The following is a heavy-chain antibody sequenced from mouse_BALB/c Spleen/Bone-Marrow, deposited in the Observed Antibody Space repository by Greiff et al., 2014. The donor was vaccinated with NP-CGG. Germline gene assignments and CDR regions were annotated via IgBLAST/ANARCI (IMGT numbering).Heavy chain of an antibody. CDR2: VDPANGNT. J-gene: IGHJ2*01. CDR3: ARYRLGTYFDY. D-gene: IGHD2-14*01. Sequence: ESGAELVKPGASVKLSCTASGFNFKDTYMHWVKQRPEQGLEWIGRVDPANGNTKYDPKFQGKATITADTSTNTAYLQLSSLTSEDTAVYYCARYRLGTYFDYWGQGTTLTVSS. CDR1: GFNFKDTY. V-gene: IGHV14-3*02.